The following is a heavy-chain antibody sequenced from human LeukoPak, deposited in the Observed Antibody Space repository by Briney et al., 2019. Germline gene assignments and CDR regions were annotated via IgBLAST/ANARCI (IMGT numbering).Heavy chain of an antibody. CDR3: AGLVGRDRGGLYYYYFDY. V-gene: IGHV4-4*02. CDR2: MYLSGTT. Sequence: SDTLSLTCTVSGDSINSLDLWSWVRPPPGKGLEWIGEMYLSGTTHSNPSVKSGITISVNKSKNQVFLNLSSVTAADTAVYYCAGLVGRDRGGLYYYYFDYWGQGTLVTVSS. CDR1: GDSINSLDL. D-gene: IGHD1-26*01. J-gene: IGHJ4*02.